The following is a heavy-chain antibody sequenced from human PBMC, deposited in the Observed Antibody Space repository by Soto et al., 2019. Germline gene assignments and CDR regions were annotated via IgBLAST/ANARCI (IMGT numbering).Heavy chain of an antibody. J-gene: IGHJ3*02. CDR1: GYTFTGYY. Sequence: GASVKVSCKASGYTFTGYYMHWVRQAPGQGLEWMGWINPNSGGTNYAQKFQGRVTMTRDTSISTAYMELSRLRSDDTAVYYCARERGYLRNAFDIWGQGTMVTVS. CDR3: ARERGYLRNAFDI. CDR2: INPNSGGT. V-gene: IGHV1-2*02. D-gene: IGHD4-17*01.